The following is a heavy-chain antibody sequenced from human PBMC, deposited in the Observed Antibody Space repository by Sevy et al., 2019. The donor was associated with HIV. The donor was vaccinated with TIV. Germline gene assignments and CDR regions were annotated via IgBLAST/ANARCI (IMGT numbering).Heavy chain of an antibody. CDR1: GFTFSDYY. CDR2: ISSSGSTI. D-gene: IGHD2-21*02. V-gene: IGHV3-11*01. CDR3: ARDVLGCDGDCYSGDFDY. Sequence: GGSLRLSCAASGFTFSDYYMSWIRQAPGKGLEWVSYISSSGSTIYYADSVKGRFTISRDNANNSLYLQMNSLRGDDTAVYYCARDVLGCDGDCYSGDFDYWGQGTLVTVSS. J-gene: IGHJ4*02.